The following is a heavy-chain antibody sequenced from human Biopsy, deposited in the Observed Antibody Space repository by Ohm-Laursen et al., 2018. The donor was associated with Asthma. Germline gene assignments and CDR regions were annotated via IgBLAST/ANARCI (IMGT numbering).Heavy chain of an antibody. CDR2: IYSGGTS. Sequence: GSLRLSCSASGFTVSRDYMFWVRQAPGKGLEWVSVIYSGGTSHTADSVRGRFTISRDYSKNTLYLQMHSLRAEDTAVYYCARGDTGGWSQYYFDYWGQGTLVIVSS. CDR1: GFTVSRDY. J-gene: IGHJ4*02. D-gene: IGHD2-8*02. CDR3: ARGDTGGWSQYYFDY. V-gene: IGHV3-53*01.